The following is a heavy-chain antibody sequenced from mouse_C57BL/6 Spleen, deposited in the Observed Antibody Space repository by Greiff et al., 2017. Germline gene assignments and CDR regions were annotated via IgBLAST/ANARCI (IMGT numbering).Heavy chain of an antibody. CDR3: ARDDFTTVVGNAMDY. J-gene: IGHJ4*01. V-gene: IGHV1-64*01. CDR1: GYTFTSYW. Sequence: QVQLQQPGAELVKPGASVKLSCKASGYTFTSYWMHWVKQRPGQGLEWIGMIHPNSGSTNYNEKFKSKATLTVDKSSSTAYMQLSSLTSEDSAVYYCARDDFTTVVGNAMDYWGQGTSVTVSS. D-gene: IGHD1-1*01. CDR2: IHPNSGST.